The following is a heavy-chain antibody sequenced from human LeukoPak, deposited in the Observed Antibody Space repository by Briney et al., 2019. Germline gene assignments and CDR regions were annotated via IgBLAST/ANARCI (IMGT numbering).Heavy chain of an antibody. CDR2: IGISSGNT. D-gene: IGHD1-1*01. CDR3: ARDHNYAFDN. CDR1: GFTFRDYS. Sequence: GGSLRLSCAASGFTFRDYSMNWVRQAPGKGLEWISYIGISSGNTKYADSVKGRFTISGDNAKNSLYLQMNSLRVEDTAVYYCARDHNYAFDNWGQGTLVTVSS. V-gene: IGHV3-48*04. J-gene: IGHJ4*02.